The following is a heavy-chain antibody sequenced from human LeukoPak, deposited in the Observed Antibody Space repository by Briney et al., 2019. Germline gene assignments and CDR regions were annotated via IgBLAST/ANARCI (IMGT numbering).Heavy chain of an antibody. CDR1: EFTFSSYS. V-gene: IGHV3-48*01. Sequence: GGSLRLSCAASEFTFSSYSMNWVRQAPGKGLEWVSYITNSGNSKSYADSVKGRFTISRDNTKNSLYLQMNGLRAEDTAVYYCARQPRYYYGMDVWGQGTTVTVSS. CDR2: ITNSGNSK. J-gene: IGHJ6*02. CDR3: ARQPRYYYGMDV.